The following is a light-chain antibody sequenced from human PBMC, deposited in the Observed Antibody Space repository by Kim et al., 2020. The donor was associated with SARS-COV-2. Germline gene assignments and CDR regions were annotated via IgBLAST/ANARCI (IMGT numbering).Light chain of an antibody. CDR2: SND. Sequence: ELTQPPSASGTPGQRVTISCSGSIFNIGRNTVVWYQQLPGTAPKLLIYSNDQRPSGVFDRFSGSKSVMSASLAISGLQSEDEADYYCAVWDDSLNGVVFGGGTQLTVL. V-gene: IGLV1-44*01. CDR1: IFNIGRNT. CDR3: AVWDDSLNGVV. J-gene: IGLJ2*01.